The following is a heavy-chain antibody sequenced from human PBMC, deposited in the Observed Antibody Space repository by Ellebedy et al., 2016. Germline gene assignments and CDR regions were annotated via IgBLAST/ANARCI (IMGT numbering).Heavy chain of an antibody. J-gene: IGHJ5*02. Sequence: GESLKISXAASGFTFSSYSMNWVRQAPGKGLEWVSSISSSSSYIYYADSVKGRFTISRDNAKNSLYLQMNSLRAEDTAVYYCARDHPPNYDFVPRSPNWFDPWGQGTLVTVSS. CDR3: ARDHPPNYDFVPRSPNWFDP. D-gene: IGHD3-3*01. V-gene: IGHV3-21*01. CDR1: GFTFSSYS. CDR2: ISSSSSYI.